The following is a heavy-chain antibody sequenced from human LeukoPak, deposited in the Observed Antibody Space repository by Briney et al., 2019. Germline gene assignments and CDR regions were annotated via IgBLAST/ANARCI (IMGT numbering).Heavy chain of an antibody. J-gene: IGHJ4*02. CDR1: GFTFSSYA. Sequence: GGSLRLSCAASGFTFSSYAMSWVRQAPGKGLEWVSAISGSGGSTYYADSVKGRFTISRDNSKNTLYLQMNSLRAEDTAAYYCAKVSFFGDTAVPKPDYWGQGTLVTVSS. V-gene: IGHV3-23*01. CDR3: AKVSFFGDTAVPKPDY. CDR2: ISGSGGST. D-gene: IGHD5-18*01.